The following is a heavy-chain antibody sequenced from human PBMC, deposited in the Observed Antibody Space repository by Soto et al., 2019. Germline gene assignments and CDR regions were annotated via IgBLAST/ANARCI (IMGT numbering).Heavy chain of an antibody. CDR2: IKPDGSEQ. Sequence: PGESLKISCAASEFTFDKYYMTWVLQAPWKGPEWVANIKPDGSEQYYVDSVKGRFTISRDNANNSLYLQMNSLRAEDTAVYFCARGNWNYYYGFDVWGQGTTVTVSS. CDR1: EFTFDKYY. CDR3: ARGNWNYYYGFDV. J-gene: IGHJ6*02. D-gene: IGHD1-20*01. V-gene: IGHV3-7*01.